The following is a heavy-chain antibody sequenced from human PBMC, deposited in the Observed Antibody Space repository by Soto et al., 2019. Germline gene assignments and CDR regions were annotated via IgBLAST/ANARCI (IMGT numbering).Heavy chain of an antibody. CDR3: ARVRGEDYYGMDV. CDR1: GGTFSSYT. J-gene: IGHJ6*02. V-gene: IGHV1-69*02. CDR2: IIPILGIA. D-gene: IGHD3-10*01. Sequence: QVQLVQSGAEVKKPGSSVKVSCKASGGTFSSYTISWVRQAPGQVLEWMGRIIPILGIANYAQKFQGRVTITADKSTSTAYMELSSLRSEDTAVYYCARVRGEDYYGMDVWGQGTTVTVSS.